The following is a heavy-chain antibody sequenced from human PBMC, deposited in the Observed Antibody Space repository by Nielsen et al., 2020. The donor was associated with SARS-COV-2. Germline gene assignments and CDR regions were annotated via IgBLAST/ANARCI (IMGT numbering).Heavy chain of an antibody. CDR1: GGTFSSYA. CDR3: ARTGSSSSGWFGNPLLDY. Sequence: SVKVSCKASGGTFSSYAISWVRQAPGQGLEWMGGIIPIFGTANYAQKFQGRVTITADESTSTAYMELSSLRSEDTAVYYCARTGSSSSGWFGNPLLDYWGQGTLVTVSS. CDR2: IIPIFGTA. D-gene: IGHD6-19*01. J-gene: IGHJ4*02. V-gene: IGHV1-69*13.